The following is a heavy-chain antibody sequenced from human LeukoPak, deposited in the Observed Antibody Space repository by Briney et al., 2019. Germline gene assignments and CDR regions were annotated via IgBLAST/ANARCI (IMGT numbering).Heavy chain of an antibody. CDR2: IKTDGSIT. J-gene: IGHJ3*02. Sequence: GGSLRLSCAASGFSFSVYWMHWVRQAPGKGPVWVSRIKTDGSITDYADFVKGRFTISRDNAKNTLYLQMNSLRAEDTAVYYCARGDDFWSGYWYAFDIWGQGTMVTVSS. CDR1: GFSFSVYW. D-gene: IGHD3-3*01. CDR3: ARGDDFWSGYWYAFDI. V-gene: IGHV3-74*01.